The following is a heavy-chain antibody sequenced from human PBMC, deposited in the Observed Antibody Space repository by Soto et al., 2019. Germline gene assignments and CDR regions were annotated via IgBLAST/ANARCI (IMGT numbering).Heavy chain of an antibody. V-gene: IGHV1-46*01. CDR3: ARGVWFGEYYYYYGMDV. J-gene: IGHJ6*02. D-gene: IGHD3-10*01. CDR1: GYIFTSYY. Sequence: ASVKVSCKASGYIFTSYYIHWVRQAPGQGLEWMGWINPFDGSRMFAQKFQGRVTITADESTSTAYMELSSLRSEDTAVYYCARGVWFGEYYYYYGMDVWGQGTTVTVSS. CDR2: INPFDGSR.